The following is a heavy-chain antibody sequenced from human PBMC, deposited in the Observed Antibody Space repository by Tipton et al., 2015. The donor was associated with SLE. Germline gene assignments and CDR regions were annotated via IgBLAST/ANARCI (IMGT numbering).Heavy chain of an antibody. CDR2: INHSGST. V-gene: IGHV4-38-2*01. Sequence: TLSLTCAVSGYSISSGYYWGWIRQPPGKGLEWIGEINHSGSTNYNPSLKSRVTISVDTSKNQFSLKLNSVTAADTAVYYCARDLYEMGAFDIWGQGTMVTVSS. CDR1: GYSISSGYY. J-gene: IGHJ3*02. D-gene: IGHD5-24*01. CDR3: ARDLYEMGAFDI.